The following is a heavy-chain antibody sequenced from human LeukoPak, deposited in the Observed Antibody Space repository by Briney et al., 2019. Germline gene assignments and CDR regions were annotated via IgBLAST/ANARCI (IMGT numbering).Heavy chain of an antibody. Sequence: PSETLSLTCSVSGASIGSHYWSWIRQPPGKGLEWIGYIYYSVRTNYNPSLKSRVTISVDMPNNQFSLKMSSVTAADTAVYYCARSDGYGLVGIWGQGTLVTVSS. V-gene: IGHV4-59*11. CDR1: GASIGSHY. CDR3: ARSDGYGLVGI. CDR2: IYYSVRT. J-gene: IGHJ4*02. D-gene: IGHD3-10*01.